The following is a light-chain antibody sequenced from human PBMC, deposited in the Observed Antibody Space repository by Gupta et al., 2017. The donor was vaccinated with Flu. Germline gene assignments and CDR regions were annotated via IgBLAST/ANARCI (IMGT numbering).Light chain of an antibody. V-gene: IGLV2-14*01. CDR2: EVS. Sequence: QSALTQPASVSGSPGQSITISCTGTSSDVGGYNYVSWYQQHPGKAPKLTMYEVSNRPSGVSNCFYGSKSGTTDKPNISGLQAEDEAEYYCTSYPSSSVVLCGGKQLTVL. CDR1: SSDVGGYNY. J-gene: IGLJ2*01. CDR3: TSYPSSSVV.